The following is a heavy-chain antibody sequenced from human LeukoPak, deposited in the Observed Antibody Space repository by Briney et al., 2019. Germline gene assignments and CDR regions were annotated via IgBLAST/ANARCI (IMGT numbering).Heavy chain of an antibody. CDR1: GFSFISYG. D-gene: IGHD4-17*01. CDR2: ISDDGRRK. CDR3: AKRPSDYGDYVSYFDY. V-gene: IGHV3-30*18. Sequence: GGSLRLSCAASGFSFISYGMHWVRQAPGEGLEWVGVISDDGRRKDYADSVKGRFTISRDNSKDTLYLQMNSLRAEDTAVYYCAKRPSDYGDYVSYFDYWGQGTLVTVSS. J-gene: IGHJ4*02.